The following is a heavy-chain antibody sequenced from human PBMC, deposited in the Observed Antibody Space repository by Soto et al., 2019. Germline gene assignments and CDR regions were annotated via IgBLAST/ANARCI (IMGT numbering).Heavy chain of an antibody. CDR2: IDWDDDK. V-gene: IGHV2-70*01. D-gene: IGHD3-9*01. CDR1: GFSLSTSGMC. Sequence: GSGPTLVNPTQTLTLTCTFSGFSLSTSGMCVSWIRQPPGKALEWLALIDWDDDKYYSTSLKTRLTISKDTSKNQVVLTMTNMDPVDTATYYCARIQAVGYDILTGYSKNYYFDYWGQGTLVTVSS. J-gene: IGHJ4*02. CDR3: ARIQAVGYDILTGYSKNYYFDY.